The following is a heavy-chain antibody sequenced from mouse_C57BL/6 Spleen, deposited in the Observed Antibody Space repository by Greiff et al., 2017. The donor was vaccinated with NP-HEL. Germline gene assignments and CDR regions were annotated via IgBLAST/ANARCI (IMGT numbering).Heavy chain of an antibody. CDR2: ISDGGSYT. CDR3: ARVFGSSYAMHY. V-gene: IGHV5-4*01. J-gene: IGHJ4*01. D-gene: IGHD1-1*01. CDR1: GFTFSSYA. Sequence: EVQLVESGGGLVKPGGSLKLSCAASGFTFSSYAMSWVRQTPEKRLEWVATISDGGSYTYYPDNVKGRFTISRDNAKNNLYLQMSHLKSEDTAMYYCARVFGSSYAMHYWGQGTSVTVSS.